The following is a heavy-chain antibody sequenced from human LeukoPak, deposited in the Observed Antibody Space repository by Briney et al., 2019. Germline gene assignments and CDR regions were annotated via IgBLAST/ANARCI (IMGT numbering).Heavy chain of an antibody. Sequence: PSETLSLTCTVSGGSISSSNYYWGWIRQPPGKGPEWIGSIYYGGNTNYNPSLKSRVTLSVDTSKNQFSLKVSSVTAADTAVYYCARHPSCTTITHCSFDFWGRGTLVTVSS. D-gene: IGHD4-11*01. CDR1: GGSISSSNYY. CDR3: ARHPSCTTITHCSFDF. CDR2: IYYGGNT. V-gene: IGHV4-39*01. J-gene: IGHJ4*02.